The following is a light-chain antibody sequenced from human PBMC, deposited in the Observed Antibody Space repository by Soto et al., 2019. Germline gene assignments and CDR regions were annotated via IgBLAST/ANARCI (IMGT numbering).Light chain of an antibody. CDR1: QSVRSY. V-gene: IGKV3-11*01. CDR2: DAS. Sequence: ESVLTQSPATLSLSPGERASLSCRASQSVRSYLAWYQQKPGQAPRLLIYDASNRATGIPARFSGSGSGTDFTLTISSLEPEDFAVYYCQQRSDWAGLTFGGGTKVEIK. J-gene: IGKJ4*01. CDR3: QQRSDWAGLT.